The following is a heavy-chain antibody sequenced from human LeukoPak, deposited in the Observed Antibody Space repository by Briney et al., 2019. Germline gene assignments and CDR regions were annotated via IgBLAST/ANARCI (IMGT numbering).Heavy chain of an antibody. CDR2: IKQDGSQK. Sequence: GGSLRLSCAASGFTFSRYWMSWVRQAPGKGLEWVANIKQDGSQKSYVDSVKGRFTISRDNSKNTLYLQMNSLRAEDTAVYYCAKAYNYYDSTDAFDIWGQGTMVTVSS. CDR3: AKAYNYYDSTDAFDI. V-gene: IGHV3-7*03. CDR1: GFTFSRYW. D-gene: IGHD3-22*01. J-gene: IGHJ3*02.